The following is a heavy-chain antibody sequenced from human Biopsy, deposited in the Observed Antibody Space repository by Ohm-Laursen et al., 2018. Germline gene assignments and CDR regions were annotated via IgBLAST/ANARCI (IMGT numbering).Heavy chain of an antibody. Sequence: GASVKVSCKASGYTFTTYDITWVRQATGQGPEWMGWMNPISGDTRYAHKFRGRVTMTSDSSISTAYLEVSSLTFEDTAVYYCARAVRYRLLSDPWGQGTLVTVSS. V-gene: IGHV1-8*01. CDR2: MNPISGDT. D-gene: IGHD2/OR15-2a*01. CDR1: GYTFTTYD. CDR3: ARAVRYRLLSDP. J-gene: IGHJ5*02.